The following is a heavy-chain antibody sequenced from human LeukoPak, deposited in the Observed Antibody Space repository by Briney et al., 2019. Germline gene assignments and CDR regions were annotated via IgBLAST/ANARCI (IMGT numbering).Heavy chain of an antibody. Sequence: SETLSLTCSVSGYSISSGYYWGWIRQPPGKGLEWIGTIYHSGSTYYSPSLKSRVTISVDTSRNQFSLNLTSVTAADTAMYYCAREQWAYRSYYASSGYHDYWGQGTLVTVSS. J-gene: IGHJ4*02. V-gene: IGHV4-38-2*02. CDR3: AREQWAYRSYYASSGYHDY. CDR1: GYSISSGYY. CDR2: IYHSGST. D-gene: IGHD3-22*01.